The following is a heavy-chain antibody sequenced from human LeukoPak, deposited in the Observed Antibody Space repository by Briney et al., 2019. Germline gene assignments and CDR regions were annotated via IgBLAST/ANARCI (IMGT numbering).Heavy chain of an antibody. CDR2: IYHSGST. J-gene: IGHJ4*02. Sequence: SETLSLICTVSGYSISSGYYWGWIRQPPGKGLEWIGSIYHSGSTYYNPSLKSRVTVSVDTSKNQFSLKLSSVTAADTAVYYCASSIGITMVRGVIPFDYWGQGTLVTVSS. CDR3: ASSIGITMVRGVIPFDY. CDR1: GYSISSGYY. D-gene: IGHD3-10*01. V-gene: IGHV4-38-2*02.